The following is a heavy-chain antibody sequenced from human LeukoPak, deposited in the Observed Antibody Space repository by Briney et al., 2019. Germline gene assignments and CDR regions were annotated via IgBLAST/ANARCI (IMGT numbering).Heavy chain of an antibody. D-gene: IGHD5-18*01. Sequence: SVKVSCKASGGTFSSYAISWVRQAPGQGLEWMGGIIPIFGTANYAQKFQGRVTITADKSTSTAYMELSSLRSEDTGVYYCARLQEDTAMAYDYWGQGNLVTVSS. CDR1: GGTFSSYA. CDR3: ARLQEDTAMAYDY. V-gene: IGHV1-69*06. CDR2: IIPIFGTA. J-gene: IGHJ4*02.